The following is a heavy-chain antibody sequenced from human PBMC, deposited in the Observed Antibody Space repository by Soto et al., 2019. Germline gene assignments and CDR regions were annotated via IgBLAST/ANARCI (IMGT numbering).Heavy chain of an antibody. D-gene: IGHD3-22*01. CDR1: GCTFSSYA. Sequence: ASVKVSCKASGCTFSSYAISWVRQAPGQGLEWMGGIIPIFGTANYAQKFQGRVTITADESTSTAYMEMSSLRSEDTAVYYCARETWVITTYYYYGMDGWGQGTTVSVSS. V-gene: IGHV1-69*13. J-gene: IGHJ6*01. CDR3: ARETWVITTYYYYGMDG. CDR2: IIPIFGTA.